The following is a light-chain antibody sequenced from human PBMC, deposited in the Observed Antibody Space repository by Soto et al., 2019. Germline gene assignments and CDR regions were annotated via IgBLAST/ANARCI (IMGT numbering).Light chain of an antibody. CDR2: DAS. J-gene: IGKJ4*01. Sequence: EVVLTQSPASLYMSPGERATLTCRASQSVNSYLAWYQQKPGQAPRLLIYDASNRATGIPARFSGSGSGTDFTLTISSLQPEDFAVYYCQQRSNWPLTFGRGTKVDNK. V-gene: IGKV3-11*01. CDR3: QQRSNWPLT. CDR1: QSVNSY.